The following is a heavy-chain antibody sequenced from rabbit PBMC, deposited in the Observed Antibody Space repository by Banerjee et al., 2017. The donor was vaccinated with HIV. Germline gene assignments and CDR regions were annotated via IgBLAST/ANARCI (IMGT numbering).Heavy chain of an antibody. CDR2: IDPIFGKT. CDR3: ARVTGYGYSFDL. D-gene: IGHD6-1*01. CDR1: GFDFSGYG. V-gene: IGHV1S47*01. Sequence: QQQLVESGGGLVKPGASLTLSCKASGFDFSGYGVSWVRQAPGKGLEWIGYIDPIFGKTYYARWVNGRLTISLDSAQNTVFLRMTSLTAADTATYFCARVTGYGYSFDLWGQGTLVTVS. J-gene: IGHJ4*01.